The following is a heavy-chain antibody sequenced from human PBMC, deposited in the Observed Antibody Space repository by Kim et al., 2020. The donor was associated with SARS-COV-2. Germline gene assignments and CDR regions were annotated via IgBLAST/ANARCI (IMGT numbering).Heavy chain of an antibody. CDR2: GDRT. J-gene: IGHJ3*01. D-gene: IGHD4-17*01. V-gene: IGHV3-30*01. CDR3: AREIGDFDF. Sequence: GDRTYYADSVRGRFTISSDSSKNTVHLQMNSLTTEDTAVYYCAREIGDFDFWGQGTMVSVSS.